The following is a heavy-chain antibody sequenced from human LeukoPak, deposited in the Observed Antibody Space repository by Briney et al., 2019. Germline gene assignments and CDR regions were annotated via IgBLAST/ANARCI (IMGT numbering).Heavy chain of an antibody. Sequence: VASVKVSCKASGYTFTDYYMHWVRQAPGPGLEWMGWINPYSGDTNSAQKFQGRVTMTRDTSISTAYMELSRLRSDDTAVYYCARASYESSLRIDDFWGQGSLVTVSS. J-gene: IGHJ4*02. CDR3: ARASYESSLRIDDF. CDR1: GYTFTDYY. D-gene: IGHD3-22*01. CDR2: INPYSGDT. V-gene: IGHV1-2*02.